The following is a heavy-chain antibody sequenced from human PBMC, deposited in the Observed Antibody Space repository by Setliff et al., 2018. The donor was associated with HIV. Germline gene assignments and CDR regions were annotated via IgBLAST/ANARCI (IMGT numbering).Heavy chain of an antibody. D-gene: IGHD6-19*01. CDR2: IYYSGST. CDR3: ARDRGSGWYGYFQH. J-gene: IGHJ1*01. CDR1: GGSISSYY. V-gene: IGHV4-59*01. Sequence: SETLSLTCTVSGGSISSYYWSWIRQPPGKGLEWIGYIYYSGSTNYNPSLKSRVTISVDTSKNQFSLKLSSVTAADTAVYYCARDRGSGWYGYFQHWGQGTLVTAPQ.